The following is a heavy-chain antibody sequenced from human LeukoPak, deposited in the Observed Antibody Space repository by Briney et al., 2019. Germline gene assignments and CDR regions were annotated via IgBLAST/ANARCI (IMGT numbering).Heavy chain of an antibody. CDR2: IGGSGGST. Sequence: PGGSLRLSCAASGFTFSSYAMSWVRQAPGKGLEWVSAIGGSGGSTYYADSVKGRFTISRDNSKNTLYLQMNSLRAEDTAVYYCAKRIQSAMAMGYWGQGTLVTVSS. CDR1: GFTFSSYA. CDR3: AKRIQSAMAMGY. J-gene: IGHJ4*02. D-gene: IGHD5-18*01. V-gene: IGHV3-23*01.